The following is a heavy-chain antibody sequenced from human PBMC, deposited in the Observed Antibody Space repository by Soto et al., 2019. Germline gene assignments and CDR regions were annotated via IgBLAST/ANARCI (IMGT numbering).Heavy chain of an antibody. J-gene: IGHJ5*02. V-gene: IGHV1-3*01. CDR2: INAGNGNT. D-gene: IGHD5-18*01. CDR1: GYTFTSYA. CDR3: AREGLTWIQLIAYHWFEP. Sequence: ASVKVSCKASGYTFTSYAMHWVRQAPGQRLEWMGWINAGNGNTKYSQKFQGRVTITRDTSASTAYMELSSLRSEDTAVYYCAREGLTWIQLIAYHWFEPWGQGTLVTVSS.